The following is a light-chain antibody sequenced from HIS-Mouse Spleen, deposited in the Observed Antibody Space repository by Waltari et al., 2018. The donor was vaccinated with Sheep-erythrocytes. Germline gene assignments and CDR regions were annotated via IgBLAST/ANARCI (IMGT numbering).Light chain of an antibody. CDR1: SSDVGGYNY. V-gene: IGLV2-11*01. J-gene: IGLJ1*01. CDR3: CSYAGSYNHV. CDR2: YVS. Sequence: QSALTQPRSVSGSPGQSVTISCTGTSSDVGGYNYVSWYQQHPGKAPKPMIYYVSKRPSGGPDRFSGSKSGNTASLTISGLQAEDEADYYCCSYAGSYNHVFATGTKVTVL.